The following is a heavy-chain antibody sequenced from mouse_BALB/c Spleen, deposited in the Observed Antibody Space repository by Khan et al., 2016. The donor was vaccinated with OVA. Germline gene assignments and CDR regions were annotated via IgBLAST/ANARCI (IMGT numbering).Heavy chain of an antibody. Sequence: QIQLVQSGPELKKPGETVRISCKASGYTFTTAGIQWVQKMPGKGLKWIGWINTHSGVPKYAEDFKGRFAFSLEISVNNAYLQITYLKNEDTAQYFSAGGVAAYYRNDGVAMEYWGQGTSVTVS. D-gene: IGHD2-14*01. CDR2: INTHSGVP. CDR1: GYTFTTAG. V-gene: IGHV9-4*02. J-gene: IGHJ4*01. CDR3: AGGVAAYYRNDGVAMEY.